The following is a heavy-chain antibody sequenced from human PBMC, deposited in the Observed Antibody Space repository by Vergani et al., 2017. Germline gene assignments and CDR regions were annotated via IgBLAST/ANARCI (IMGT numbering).Heavy chain of an antibody. Sequence: EVQLVESGGGLVQPGRSLRLSCAASGFTFDDYAMHWVRQAPGKGLEWVSGISWNSGSIGYADSVKGRFTISRDNAKNSLYLQMNSLRAEDTAVYYCARGGPVDGYNDYWGQGTLVTVSS. V-gene: IGHV3-9*01. CDR2: ISWNSGSI. J-gene: IGHJ4*02. CDR3: ARGGPVDGYNDY. D-gene: IGHD5-24*01. CDR1: GFTFDDYA.